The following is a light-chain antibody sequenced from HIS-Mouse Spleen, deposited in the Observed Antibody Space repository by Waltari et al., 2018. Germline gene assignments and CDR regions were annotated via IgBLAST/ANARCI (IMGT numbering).Light chain of an antibody. CDR1: GSAVGGYNL. J-gene: IGLJ2*01. CDR2: EVS. V-gene: IGLV2-8*01. CDR3: SSYAGSNNL. Sequence: QSALTQPPSPSGSPGQPVPISCPGPGSAVGGYNLASWYQQHPGKAPKLLIYEVSKRPSGVPDRFSGSKSGNTASLTVSGLQAEDEADYYCSSYAGSNNLFGGGTKLTVL.